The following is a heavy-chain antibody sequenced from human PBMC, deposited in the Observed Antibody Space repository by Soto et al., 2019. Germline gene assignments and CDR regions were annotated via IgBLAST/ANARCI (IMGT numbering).Heavy chain of an antibody. CDR3: ARVLWFGESRRGMDV. J-gene: IGHJ6*02. D-gene: IGHD3-10*01. Sequence: QVQLQESGPGLVKPSQTLSLTCTVSGGSISSGGYYCSWIRQHPGKGLEWIGYIYYSGSTYYNPSLKSRLTISVDTSKKQFSLKLSSVTAADTAVYYCARVLWFGESRRGMDVWGQGTTVTVSS. V-gene: IGHV4-31*03. CDR1: GGSISSGGYY. CDR2: IYYSGST.